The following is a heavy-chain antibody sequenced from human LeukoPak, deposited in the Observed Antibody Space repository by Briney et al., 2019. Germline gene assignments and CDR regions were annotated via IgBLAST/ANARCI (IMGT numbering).Heavy chain of an antibody. V-gene: IGHV4-59*01. Sequence: PSETLSLTCTVSGGSLSRSYWSWIRQPPGKGLEWIRYIYSSGSTNYNPSLRSRVTISLDTSKNQFSLKLISVTAADTAVYYCARDRLQSVYGMDVWGQGTTVTVSS. CDR3: ARDRLQSVYGMDV. J-gene: IGHJ6*02. CDR2: IYSSGST. CDR1: GGSLSRSY.